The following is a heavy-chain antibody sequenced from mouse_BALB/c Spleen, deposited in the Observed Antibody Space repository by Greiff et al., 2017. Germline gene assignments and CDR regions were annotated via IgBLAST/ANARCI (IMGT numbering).Heavy chain of an antibody. Sequence: EVNVVESGGGLVKPGGSLKLSCAASGFTFSSYAMSWVRQTPEKRLEWVASISSGGSTYYPDSVKGRFTISRDNARNILYLQMSSLRSEDTAMYYCARWIYYYGSRYFDVWGAGTTVTVSS. V-gene: IGHV5-6-5*01. CDR2: ISSGGST. CDR3: ARWIYYYGSRYFDV. J-gene: IGHJ1*01. CDR1: GFTFSSYA. D-gene: IGHD1-1*01.